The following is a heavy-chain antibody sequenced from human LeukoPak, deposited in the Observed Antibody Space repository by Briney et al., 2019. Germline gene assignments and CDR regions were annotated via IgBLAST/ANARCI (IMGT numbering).Heavy chain of an antibody. J-gene: IGHJ4*02. D-gene: IGHD2-21*01. CDR3: ARDIYGGHDY. CDR2: INQDVSEK. V-gene: IGHV3-7*04. Sequence: GGSLRLSCADAGFTFSNYWMSWVRHAPGKGREWVVNINQDVSEKSYVDSVEGRFTISRDNAKKSLYLHVDSLRAEDTAFYYCARDIYGGHDYWGQGTLLTVSS. CDR1: GFTFSNYW.